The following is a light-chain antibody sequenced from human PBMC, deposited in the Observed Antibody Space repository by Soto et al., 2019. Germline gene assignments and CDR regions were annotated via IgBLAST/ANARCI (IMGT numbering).Light chain of an antibody. J-gene: IGKJ5*01. CDR3: QQYNRYPIT. CDR1: QDISNF. Sequence: DIQMTQSPSSLSASVGDRVTITCRARQDISNFLAWFQQKPGKAPKSLIYAASSLRSGVPSKFSGSGSGTDFTLTISSLQPEDFATYYCQQYNRYPITFGQGTRLEIK. V-gene: IGKV1-16*02. CDR2: AAS.